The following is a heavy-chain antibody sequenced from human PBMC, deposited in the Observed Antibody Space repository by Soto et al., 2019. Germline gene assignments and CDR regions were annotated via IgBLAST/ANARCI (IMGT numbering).Heavy chain of an antibody. Sequence: GGSLRLSCAASGFTFSDHHMDWVRQAPGKGLEWVGRARNKAHSYTTAYAASVKGRFTISRDDSKNSLSLQMNSLKTDDTAVYFCARLMGTRFDLWGQGTLVTVSS. D-gene: IGHD2-8*01. CDR2: ARNKAHSYTT. V-gene: IGHV3-72*01. CDR3: ARLMGTRFDL. CDR1: GFTFSDHH. J-gene: IGHJ4*02.